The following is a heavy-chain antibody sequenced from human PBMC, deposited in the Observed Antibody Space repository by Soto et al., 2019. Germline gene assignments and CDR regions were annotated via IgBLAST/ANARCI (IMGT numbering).Heavy chain of an antibody. CDR2: ISGSGVST. J-gene: IGHJ4*02. V-gene: IGHV3-23*01. Sequence: EVQLLESGGGLVQPGGSLRLSCAGSGYTFSSFAMSWVRQAPGKGLEWVSTISGSGVSTYYADSVKGRFTISRDNSKNTLYVHMNGLRAEDTAVYYCAQGGSCSSNRCPPDYWGQGTLVTVSS. D-gene: IGHD2-2*01. CDR1: GYTFSSFA. CDR3: AQGGSCSSNRCPPDY.